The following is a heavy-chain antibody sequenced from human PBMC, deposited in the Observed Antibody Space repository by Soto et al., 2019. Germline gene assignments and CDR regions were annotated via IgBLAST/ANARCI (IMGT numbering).Heavy chain of an antibody. CDR2: ISYDGSNK. V-gene: IGHV3-30*18. J-gene: IGHJ4*02. CDR3: AKDSREYYDFWSGYKGAYIDY. Sequence: GGSLRLSCAASGFTFSSYGMHWVRQAPGKGLEWVAVISYDGSNKYYADSVKGRFTISRDNSKNTLYLQMNSLRAEDTAVYYCAKDSREYYDFWSGYKGAYIDYWGQGTLVTVSS. CDR1: GFTFSSYG. D-gene: IGHD3-3*01.